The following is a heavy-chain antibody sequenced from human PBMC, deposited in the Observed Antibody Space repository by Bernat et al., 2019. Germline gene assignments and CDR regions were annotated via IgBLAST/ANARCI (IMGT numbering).Heavy chain of an antibody. Sequence: EVQLVESGGGLVQPGGSLRLSCAASGFTFSTYAMSWVRQAPGKGLEWVSAISGFGGSTYYADSVKGRFTISRDNSKNTLHLQMNSLRAEDTAVYYCARVSSSSWYGAHYFDYWGQGTLVTVSS. D-gene: IGHD6-13*01. CDR1: GFTFSTYA. V-gene: IGHV3-23*04. CDR3: ARVSSSSWYGAHYFDY. J-gene: IGHJ4*02. CDR2: ISGFGGST.